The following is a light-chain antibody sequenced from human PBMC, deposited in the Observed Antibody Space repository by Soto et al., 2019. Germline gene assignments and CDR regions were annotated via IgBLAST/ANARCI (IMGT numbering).Light chain of an antibody. V-gene: IGKV3-20*01. Sequence: EVVLTQSPGTLSLSPGERATLSCWASQRVSSNYLAWYQQKPGQAPRLLIYGASSRGTGIPYRFSGSGSGTDFTLTIGRLEPEDFAVYYCQQYGSSPVTFGGGTKVEI. CDR3: QQYGSSPVT. CDR2: GAS. J-gene: IGKJ4*01. CDR1: QRVSSNY.